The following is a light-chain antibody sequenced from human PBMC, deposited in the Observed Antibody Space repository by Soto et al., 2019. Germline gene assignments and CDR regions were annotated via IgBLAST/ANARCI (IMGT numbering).Light chain of an antibody. V-gene: IGLV1-47*02. J-gene: IGLJ1*01. CDR2: RNN. CDR1: SSNIGDNY. CDR3: ETWDASRSLYV. Sequence: QSVLTQPPSAYGTPGQRVTISCSGSSSNIGDNYVYWYQQFPGAAPKLLIYRNNQRPLGVPDRFSASKSGTSASLAINGLRSEDEADYYCETWDASRSLYVFGTGNNVTDL.